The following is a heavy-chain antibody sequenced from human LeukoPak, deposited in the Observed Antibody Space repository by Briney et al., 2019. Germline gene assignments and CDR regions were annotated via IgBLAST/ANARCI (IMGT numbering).Heavy chain of an antibody. D-gene: IGHD1-26*01. J-gene: IGHJ4*02. CDR3: ARGLDSGSYSPFDY. CDR1: GYTFTGYY. V-gene: IGHV1-2*02. Sequence: ASVKVSCKASGYTFTGYYMHWVRQAPGQGLEWMGGINPNSGGTNYAQKFQGRVTMTRDTSISTAYMELSRLRSDDTAVYYCARGLDSGSYSPFDYWGQGTLVTVSS. CDR2: INPNSGGT.